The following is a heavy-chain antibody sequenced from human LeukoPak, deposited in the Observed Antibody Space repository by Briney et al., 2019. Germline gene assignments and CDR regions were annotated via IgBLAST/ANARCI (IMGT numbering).Heavy chain of an antibody. CDR2: IYYSGHT. D-gene: IGHD3-3*01. CDR3: ARHRRDHDFWSGSNPTHYYYYMDV. Sequence: PSETLSLTCTVSGRSFSSSSYYCGWIRQPPGNGLEWIGTIYYSGHTFYNPSLKSRVTISVDTSKNQFSLKLSSVTAADTAVYYCARHRRDHDFWSGSNPTHYYYYMDVWGKGTTVTVSS. CDR1: GRSFSSSSYY. V-gene: IGHV4-39*01. J-gene: IGHJ6*03.